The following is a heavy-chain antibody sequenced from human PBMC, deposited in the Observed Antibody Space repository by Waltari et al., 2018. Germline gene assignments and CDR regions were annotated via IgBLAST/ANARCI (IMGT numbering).Heavy chain of an antibody. CDR2: VSAYNGNT. J-gene: IGHJ5*02. D-gene: IGHD6-13*01. Sequence: QVQLVQSGAEVKKPGASVTVSCKASGYTFTSYGISWVRQAPGQGLEWMGWVSAYNGNTNYAQKLQGRVTMTTDTSTSTAYMELRSLRADDTAVYYCARDRGWGSSWYWFDPWGQGTLVTVSS. CDR3: ARDRGWGSSWYWFDP. V-gene: IGHV1-18*01. CDR1: GYTFTSYG.